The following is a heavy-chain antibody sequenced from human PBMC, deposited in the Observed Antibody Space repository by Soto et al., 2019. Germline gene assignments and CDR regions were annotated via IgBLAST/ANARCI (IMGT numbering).Heavy chain of an antibody. Sequence: SETLSLTCTVSGDSISTYYWSWVRQPPGKGPEWIGYIYYTGSTNYNSSLKSRVTISVDTSKNQFSLKLSSVTAADTAVYYCARGRYDVLSGYYPWSYHYYMDVWGKGTTVTVSS. CDR1: GDSISTYY. CDR2: IYYTGST. V-gene: IGHV4-59*01. CDR3: ARGRYDVLSGYYPWSYHYYMDV. J-gene: IGHJ6*03. D-gene: IGHD3-9*01.